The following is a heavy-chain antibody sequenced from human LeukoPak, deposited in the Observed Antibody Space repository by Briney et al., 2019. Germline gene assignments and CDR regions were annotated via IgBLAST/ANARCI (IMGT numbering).Heavy chain of an antibody. CDR3: ARSSAATSGWYLDP. D-gene: IGHD6-19*01. CDR2: INPNSGGT. V-gene: IGHV1/OR15-1*04. CDR1: GYIFTDYY. J-gene: IGHJ5*02. Sequence: ASVKVPCKASGYIFTDYYMHWVRQAPGQELGWMGRINPNSGGTNYAQKFQGRVTMTRDMSTRTIYMEVANLRSEDTAVYYCARSSAATSGWYLDPWGQGTLVTVSS.